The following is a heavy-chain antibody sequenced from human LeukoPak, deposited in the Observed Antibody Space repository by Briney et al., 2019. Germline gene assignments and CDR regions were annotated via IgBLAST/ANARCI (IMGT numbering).Heavy chain of an antibody. J-gene: IGHJ4*02. V-gene: IGHV3-53*01. CDR1: GFTVSSNH. D-gene: IGHD6-13*01. CDR3: ASYSSLDY. CDR2: IYSGGST. Sequence: GGSLRLSCAASGFTVSSNHMSWVRQAPGKGLEWVSLIYSGGSTYYADSVKGRFTISRDNSKNTLYLQMNSLRAEDTAVYYCASYSSLDYWGQGTLVTVSP.